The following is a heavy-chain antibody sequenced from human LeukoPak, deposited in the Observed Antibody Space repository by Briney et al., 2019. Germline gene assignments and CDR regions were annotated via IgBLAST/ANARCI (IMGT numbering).Heavy chain of an antibody. CDR2: IISKTDGGRT. D-gene: IGHD6-19*01. V-gene: IGHV3-15*01. CDR3: TTYSSGSLGY. J-gene: IGHJ4*02. Sequence: NPGGSLRLSCAASGFTFSNAWMNWVRQAPGKGLEWVGRIISKTDGGRTDYAAPVKGRFTISRDDSKNTLYLQMNILKVEDTAVYYCTTYSSGSLGYWGQGILVTVSS. CDR1: GFTFSNAW.